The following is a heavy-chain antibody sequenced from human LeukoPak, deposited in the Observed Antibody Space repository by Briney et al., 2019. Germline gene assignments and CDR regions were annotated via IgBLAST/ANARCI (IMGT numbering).Heavy chain of an antibody. D-gene: IGHD4-17*01. J-gene: IGHJ4*02. CDR3: AKDRRTTVTTYFDY. V-gene: IGHV3-23*01. CDR2: ISGSGGST. CDR1: GFTFSSYA. Sequence: PGGSLRLSCAASGFTFSSYAMSWVRQAPGKGLEWVSAISGSGGSTYYADSVKGWFTISRDNSKNTLYLQMDSLRAEDTAVYYCAKDRRTTVTTYFDYWGQGTLVTVSS.